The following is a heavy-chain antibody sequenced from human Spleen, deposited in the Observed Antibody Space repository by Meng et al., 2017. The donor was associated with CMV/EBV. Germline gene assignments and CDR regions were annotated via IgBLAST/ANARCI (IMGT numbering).Heavy chain of an antibody. V-gene: IGHV4-39*01. CDR2: IYYTGSA. J-gene: IGHJ3*02. CDR3: ARRTVGALDAFDI. Sequence: SETLSLTCGVSGGSIRRSSNYYWAWIRQPPGKGLEWIGSIYYTGSAYYNPSLNSRVTISVDTSKNQFSLKLSSVTAADTALYYCARRTVGALDAFDIWGRGTMVTVSS. CDR1: GGSIRRSSNYY. D-gene: IGHD1-26*01.